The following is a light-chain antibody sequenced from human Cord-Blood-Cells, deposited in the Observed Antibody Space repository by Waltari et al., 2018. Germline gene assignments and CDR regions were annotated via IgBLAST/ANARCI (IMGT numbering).Light chain of an antibody. CDR2: QDS. J-gene: IGLJ1*01. CDR3: QAWDSSTYV. V-gene: IGLV3-1*01. CDR1: KLGDQY. Sequence: SYELTQPPSVSVSPGKTASITCSGDKLGDQYACWYQQKPGQSPVLVIYQDSKRPSGIPERFSGSNSGNTATLTISGTQAMDEADYYCQAWDSSTYVFGTGTKVTVL.